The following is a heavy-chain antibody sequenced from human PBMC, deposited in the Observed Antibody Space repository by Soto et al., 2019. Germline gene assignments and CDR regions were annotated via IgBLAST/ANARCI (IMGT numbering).Heavy chain of an antibody. V-gene: IGHV3-15*01. CDR3: TAYLVPREGTRYTIDS. CDR2: MTNNGPT. J-gene: IGHJ4*02. CDR1: GFTFNNAW. Sequence: EVQLVESGGGLVQPGGSLRLSCAVSGFTFNNAWMNWVRQAPGKGLEWVGRMTNNGPTDNAAFVRGSFTFSRDDPRGTLYLQMTSLESEDPAVYYFTAYLVPREGTRYTIDSWGQGTLVTVSS. D-gene: IGHD1-1*01.